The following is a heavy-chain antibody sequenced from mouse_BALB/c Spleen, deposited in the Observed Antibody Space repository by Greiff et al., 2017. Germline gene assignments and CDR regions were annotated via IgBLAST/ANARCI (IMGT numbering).Heavy chain of an antibody. V-gene: IGHV14-4*02. J-gene: IGHJ2*01. CDR1: GFNIKDYY. CDR3: NALDWDDY. D-gene: IGHD4-1*01. CDR2: IDPENGDT. Sequence: VQLKESGAELVRSGASVKLSCTASGFNIKDYYMHWVKQRPEQGLEWIGWIDPENGDTEYAPKFQGKATMTADTSSNTAYLQLSSLTSEDTAVYYCNALDWDDYWGQGTTLTVSS.